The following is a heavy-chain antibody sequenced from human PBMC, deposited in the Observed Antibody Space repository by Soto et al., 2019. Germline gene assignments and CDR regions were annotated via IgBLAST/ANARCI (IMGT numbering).Heavy chain of an antibody. CDR3: ARVYSGYDYFRDYYYYMDV. D-gene: IGHD5-12*01. Sequence: PGGSLRLSCAASGFTFSSYSMNWVRQAPGKGLEWVSSISSSSSYIYYADSVKGRFTISRDNAKNSLYLQMNSLRAEDTAVYYCARVYSGYDYFRDYYYYMDVWGKGTTVTVSS. CDR2: ISSSSSYI. CDR1: GFTFSSYS. J-gene: IGHJ6*03. V-gene: IGHV3-21*01.